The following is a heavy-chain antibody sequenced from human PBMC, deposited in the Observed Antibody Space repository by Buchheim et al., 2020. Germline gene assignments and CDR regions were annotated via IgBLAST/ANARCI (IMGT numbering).Heavy chain of an antibody. D-gene: IGHD6-13*01. J-gene: IGHJ4*02. Sequence: QVQLVQSGAEVKKPGASVKVSCKASGYTFTGYYMHWVRQAPGQGLEWMGWINPNSGGTNYAQKVQGWVTMTRDTSISTAYMELSRLRSDDTAVYYCARDRRQQLVTYFLDYWGQGTL. CDR2: INPNSGGT. CDR3: ARDRRQQLVTYFLDY. CDR1: GYTFTGYY. V-gene: IGHV1-2*04.